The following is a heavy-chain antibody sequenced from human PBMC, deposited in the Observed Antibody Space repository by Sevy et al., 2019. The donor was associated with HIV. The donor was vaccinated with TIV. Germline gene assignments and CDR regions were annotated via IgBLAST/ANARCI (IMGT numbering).Heavy chain of an antibody. J-gene: IGHJ6*02. CDR1: GYTFTGYY. Sequence: ASVKVSCKASGYTFTGYYMHWVRQAPGQGLEWMGWINPNSGGTNYAQKFQGRVTMTRDTSISTAYMGLSRLRSDDTAGYYCARDHHYDFWSGYYTQGPYGMDVWGQGTTVTVSS. V-gene: IGHV1-2*02. D-gene: IGHD3-3*01. CDR3: ARDHHYDFWSGYYTQGPYGMDV. CDR2: INPNSGGT.